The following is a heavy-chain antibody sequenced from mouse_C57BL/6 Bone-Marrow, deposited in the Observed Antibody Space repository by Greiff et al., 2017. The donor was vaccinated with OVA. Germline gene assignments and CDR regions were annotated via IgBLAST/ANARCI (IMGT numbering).Heavy chain of an antibody. V-gene: IGHV1-81*01. CDR1: GYTFTSYG. D-gene: IGHD1-1*01. CDR3: ARGHYYGSTGDY. CDR2: IYPRSGNT. Sequence: QVQLQQSGAELARPGASVKLSCKASGYTFTSYGISWVKQRTGQGLEWIGEIYPRSGNTYYNEKFKGKATLTADKSSSTAYMELRSLTSEDSAVYFCARGHYYGSTGDYWGQGTTLTVSS. J-gene: IGHJ2*01.